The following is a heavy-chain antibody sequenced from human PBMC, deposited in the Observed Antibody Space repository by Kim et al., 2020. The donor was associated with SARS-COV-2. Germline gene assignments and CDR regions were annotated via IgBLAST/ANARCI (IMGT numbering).Heavy chain of an antibody. V-gene: IGHV3-21*01. CDR2: ISSSSSYI. CDR1: GFTFSSYS. J-gene: IGHJ6*02. CDR3: AREGGRVGDYAKTYYYGMDV. Sequence: GGSLRLSCAASGFTFSSYSMNWVRQAPGKGLEWVSSISSSSSYIYYADSVKGRFTISRDNAKNSLYLQMNSLRAEDTAVYYCAREGGRVGDYAKTYYYGMDVWGQGTTVTVSS. D-gene: IGHD4-17*01.